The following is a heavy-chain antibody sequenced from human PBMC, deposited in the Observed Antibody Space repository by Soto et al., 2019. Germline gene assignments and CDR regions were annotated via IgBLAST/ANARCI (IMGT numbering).Heavy chain of an antibody. CDR1: GFTFSSYA. D-gene: IGHD3-10*01. CDR3: ASLGNTYYYGSGSFRHSFDP. CDR2: ISYDGSNK. Sequence: QVQLVESGGGVVQPGRSLRLSCAASGFTFSSYAMHWVRQAPGKGLEWVAVISYDGSNKYYADSVKGRFTISRDNSKNTLYMHMNSLRAEDTAVYYCASLGNTYYYGSGSFRHSFDPWGQGTLVTVSS. J-gene: IGHJ5*02. V-gene: IGHV3-30-3*01.